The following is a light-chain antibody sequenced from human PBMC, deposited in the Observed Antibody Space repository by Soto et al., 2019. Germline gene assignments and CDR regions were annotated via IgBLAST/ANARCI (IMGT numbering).Light chain of an antibody. CDR1: QSVVSNY. Sequence: EIVLTQSPGTLSLSPGERATLSCRASQSVVSNYFSWFQQKPGQAPRLLIYGISIRATGIPDRFSASGSGTDFTLTITRLEPEDFAVYSCHQYGSTPRTFGQGTKLEIK. CDR2: GIS. J-gene: IGKJ2*01. CDR3: HQYGSTPRT. V-gene: IGKV3-20*01.